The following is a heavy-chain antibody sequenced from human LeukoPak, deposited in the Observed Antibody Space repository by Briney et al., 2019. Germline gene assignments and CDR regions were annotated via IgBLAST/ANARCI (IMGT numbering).Heavy chain of an antibody. CDR2: ITWNSVNI. D-gene: IGHD6-19*01. V-gene: IGHV3-9*01. J-gene: IGHJ4*02. CDR3: AKDKAVAGFYYFDY. Sequence: GRSLRLSCTTSGFTFDDYAMHWVRQVPGKGLEWVSGITWNSVNIGYADSVRGRFTISRDNAKNSLYLQMNSLRAEDTALYYCAKDKAVAGFYYFDYWGQGTLVTVSS. CDR1: GFTFDDYA.